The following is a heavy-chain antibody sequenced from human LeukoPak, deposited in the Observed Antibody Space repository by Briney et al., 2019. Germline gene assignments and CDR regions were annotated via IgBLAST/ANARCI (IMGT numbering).Heavy chain of an antibody. CDR2: IYYSGST. CDR1: GGSISSSSYY. D-gene: IGHD6-13*01. Sequence: SETLSLTCTVSGGSISSSSYYWGWIRQPPGKGLEWIGSIYYSGSTYYNPSLKSRVTISVDTSKNQFSLKLSSVTAADTAVYHCARRQQLVDYWGQGTLVTVSS. J-gene: IGHJ4*02. V-gene: IGHV4-39*01. CDR3: ARRQQLVDY.